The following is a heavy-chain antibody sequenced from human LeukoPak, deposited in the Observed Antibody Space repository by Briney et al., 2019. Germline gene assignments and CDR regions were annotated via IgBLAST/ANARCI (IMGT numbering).Heavy chain of an antibody. CDR3: LTRLRSTIGVDY. D-gene: IGHD5/OR15-5a*01. V-gene: IGHV3-15*01. CDR2: IKSKTDGGAI. J-gene: IGHJ4*01. Sequence: GGSLRLSCAASGFSFTNAWMNWVRQAPGKGLEWVGRIKSKTDGGAIHYAAPVRGRFSISSDDSINTVYLQMDSLKADDTAVYYCLTRLRSTIGVDYWGQGTLVTVSS. CDR1: GFSFTNAW.